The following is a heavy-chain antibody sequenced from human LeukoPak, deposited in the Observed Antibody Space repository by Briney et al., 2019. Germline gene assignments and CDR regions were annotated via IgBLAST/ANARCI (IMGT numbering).Heavy chain of an antibody. CDR2: ISPGGGTT. V-gene: IGHV3-23*01. J-gene: IGHJ4*02. CDR3: ARESTVPAAVYFDY. D-gene: IGHD2-2*01. CDR1: GFAFGSEA. Sequence: GGSLRLSCAASGFAFGSEAMSWVRQSPARGLEWVASISPGGGTTYYADSVKGRFTISRDNSKNTLYLQMNSLRAEDTAVYYCARESTVPAAVYFDYWGQGTLVTVSS.